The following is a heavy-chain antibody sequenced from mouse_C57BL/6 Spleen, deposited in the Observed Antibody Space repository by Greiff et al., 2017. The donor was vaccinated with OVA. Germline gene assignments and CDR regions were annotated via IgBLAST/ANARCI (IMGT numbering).Heavy chain of an antibody. J-gene: IGHJ1*03. D-gene: IGHD1-1*01. V-gene: IGHV1-18*01. Sequence: VQLKESGPELVKPGASVKIPCKASGYTFTDYNMDWVKQSHGKSLEWIGDINPNNGGTIYNQKFKGKATLTVDKSSSTAYMELRSLTSEDTAVYYCARGGELRRGYFDVWGTGTTVTVSS. CDR2: INPNNGGT. CDR3: ARGGELRRGYFDV. CDR1: GYTFTDYN.